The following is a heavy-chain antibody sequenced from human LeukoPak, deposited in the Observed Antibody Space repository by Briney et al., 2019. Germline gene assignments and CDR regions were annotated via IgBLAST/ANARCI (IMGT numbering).Heavy chain of an antibody. D-gene: IGHD1-26*01. V-gene: IGHV4-59*02. CDR1: GFTVSSNY. CDR2: IYYSGST. CDR3: ARGENDYLDY. J-gene: IGHJ4*02. Sequence: GSLRLSCAASGFTVSSNYMSWVRQAPGKGLEWIGYIYYSGSTNYNPSLKSRVTISVDTSKNQFSLKLSSVTAADTAVYYCARGENDYLDYWGQGTLVTVSS.